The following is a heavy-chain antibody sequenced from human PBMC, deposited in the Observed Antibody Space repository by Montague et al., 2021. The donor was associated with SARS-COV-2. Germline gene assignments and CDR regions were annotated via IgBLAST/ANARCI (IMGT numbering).Heavy chain of an antibody. CDR2: IYYSGST. J-gene: IGHJ2*01. V-gene: IGHV4-59*08. CDR1: GGSISSYY. Sequence: SETLSLTCTVSGGSISSYYWSWIRQPPGKGLEWIGYIYYSGSTNYNPSLKSRVTISIDTSKNQFSLKLSSVTAADTAVYYCARLPPNGRWYLDLWGRGTLVTVSS. CDR3: ARLPPNGRWYLDL. D-gene: IGHD2-8*01.